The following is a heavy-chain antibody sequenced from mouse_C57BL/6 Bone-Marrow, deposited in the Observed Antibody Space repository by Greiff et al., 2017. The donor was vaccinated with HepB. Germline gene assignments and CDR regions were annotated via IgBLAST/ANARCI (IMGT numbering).Heavy chain of an antibody. CDR1: GYTFTNYW. J-gene: IGHJ2*01. D-gene: IGHD1-1*01. V-gene: IGHV1-63*01. CDR2: IYPGGGYT. Sequence: VQLQQSGAELVRPGTSVKMSCKASGYTFTNYWIGWAKQRPGHGLEWIGDIYPGGGYTNYNEKFKGKATLTADKSSSTAYMQFSSRTSEDSAIYYCARLRLTTVVGFDYWGQGTTLTVSS. CDR3: ARLRLTTVVGFDY.